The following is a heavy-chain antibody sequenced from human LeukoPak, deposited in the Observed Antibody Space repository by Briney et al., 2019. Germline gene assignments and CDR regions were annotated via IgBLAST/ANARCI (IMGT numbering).Heavy chain of an antibody. D-gene: IGHD3-22*01. CDR2: IRYDGSNK. Sequence: PGGSLRLSCAASGFTFSSYGMHWIRQAPGKGLEWVAFIRYDGSNKYYADSVKGRFTISGDNSKNTLYLQMNSLRAEDTAVYYCAKDQYYYDSSGYYYHDYWGQGTLVTVSS. V-gene: IGHV3-30*02. J-gene: IGHJ4*02. CDR3: AKDQYYYDSSGYYYHDY. CDR1: GFTFSSYG.